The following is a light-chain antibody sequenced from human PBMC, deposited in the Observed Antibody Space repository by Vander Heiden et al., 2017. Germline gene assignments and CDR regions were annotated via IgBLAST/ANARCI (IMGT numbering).Light chain of an antibody. V-gene: IGLV7-46*01. Sequence: QAVVTQEPSLTVSPGGTVTLTCGSNPGGVTTGHHPYWFQQKPGQAPRTLISETTTKHAWTPARFSGSLLGGKAALTLSGAQPEDEADYYCLLSFSGGRGVFGGGTKLTV. CDR2: ETT. CDR3: LLSFSGGRGV. CDR1: PGGVTTGHH. J-gene: IGLJ3*02.